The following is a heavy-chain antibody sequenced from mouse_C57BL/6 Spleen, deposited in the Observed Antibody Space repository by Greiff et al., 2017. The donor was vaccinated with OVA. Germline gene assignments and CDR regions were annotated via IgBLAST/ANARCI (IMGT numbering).Heavy chain of an antibody. Sequence: VQLQQSGAELVRPGTSVKVSCKASGYAFTNYLIEWVKQRPGQGLEWIGVINPGSGGTNYNEKFKGKATLTADKSSSTAYMQLSSLTSEDSAVYFCARRGSSVHVDYWGQGTTLTVSS. D-gene: IGHD3-2*02. CDR1: GYAFTNYL. CDR3: ARRGSSVHVDY. V-gene: IGHV1-54*01. CDR2: INPGSGGT. J-gene: IGHJ2*01.